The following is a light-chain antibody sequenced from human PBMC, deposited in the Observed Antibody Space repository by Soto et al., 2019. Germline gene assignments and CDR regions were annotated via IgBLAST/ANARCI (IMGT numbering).Light chain of an antibody. CDR2: GAS. J-gene: IGKJ5*01. CDR1: ESVSNNY. Sequence: EIVLTQSRGTLSLSPGERATLSFRASESVSNNYVAWYQQKPGQAPRLLIYGASNRATGIPDRFSGSGSGTDFTLTISRLEPEDFAVYYCQQYGSSGTFGQGTRLEIK. V-gene: IGKV3-20*01. CDR3: QQYGSSGT.